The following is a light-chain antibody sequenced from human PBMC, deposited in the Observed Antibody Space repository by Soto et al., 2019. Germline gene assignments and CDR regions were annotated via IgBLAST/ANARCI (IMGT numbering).Light chain of an antibody. CDR1: QNINRY. V-gene: IGKV3-11*01. CDR2: DAS. J-gene: IGKJ1*01. CDR3: QQYGSSGT. Sequence: VFSLYPATLTLCPRERATLSFRASQNINRYLAWYHQKPGQPPRLLIYDASTRATGIPARFSGSGSGTDFTLTISSLEPEDFAVYYCQQYGSSGTFGQGTKVDIK.